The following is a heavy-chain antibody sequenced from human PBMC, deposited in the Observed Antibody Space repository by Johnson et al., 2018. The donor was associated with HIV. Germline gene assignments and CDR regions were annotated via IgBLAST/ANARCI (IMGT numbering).Heavy chain of an antibody. CDR3: ARSPGEADAFDI. Sequence: VQLVESGGGVVQPGRSLRLSCAASGFTFSSYAMHWVRQAPGTGLEWVALVSYDGRNQYHADSVKGRFTISRDNSKNTLYLQMNSLRAEDTAMYYCARSPGEADAFDIWGQGTMVTVSS. D-gene: IGHD3-10*01. CDR2: VSYDGRNQ. J-gene: IGHJ3*02. V-gene: IGHV3-30*14. CDR1: GFTFSSYA.